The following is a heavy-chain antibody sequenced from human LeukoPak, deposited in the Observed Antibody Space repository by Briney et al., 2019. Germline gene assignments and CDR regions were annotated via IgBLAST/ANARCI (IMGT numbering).Heavy chain of an antibody. CDR3: ARLFYYDSSGVYGMDV. D-gene: IGHD3-22*01. J-gene: IGHJ6*02. V-gene: IGHV3-48*03. CDR2: ISSSGSTI. Sequence: GGSLRLSCAASGFAFSSYEMNWVRQAPGKGLGWVSYISSSGSTIYYADSVKGRFTISRDNAKNSLYLQMNSLRVEDTAVYYCARLFYYDSSGVYGMDVWGQGTTVTVSS. CDR1: GFAFSSYE.